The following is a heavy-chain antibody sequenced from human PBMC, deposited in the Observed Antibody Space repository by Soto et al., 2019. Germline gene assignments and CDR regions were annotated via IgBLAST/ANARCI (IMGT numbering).Heavy chain of an antibody. J-gene: IGHJ4*02. V-gene: IGHV4-31*03. CDR3: ALTEAAGRGGDY. CDR2: ISNSGST. CDR1: GGSISSGGYY. Sequence: QVQLQESGPGLVKPSQTLSLTCTVSGGSISSGGYYWSWIRQHPGKGLEWIGYISNSGSTYYNPSLTSRVTISVDTFKNQFSLKLSSVTAADTAVYYCALTEAAGRGGDYWGQGTLVTVSS. D-gene: IGHD6-13*01.